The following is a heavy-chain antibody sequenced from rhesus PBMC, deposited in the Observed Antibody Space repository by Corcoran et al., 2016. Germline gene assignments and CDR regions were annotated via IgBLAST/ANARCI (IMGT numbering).Heavy chain of an antibody. CDR3: ARHGVGDYFDY. J-gene: IGHJ4*01. CDR2: LYGSGSST. Sequence: QVQLQESGTGLVKPSETLSLTCAVSGGSFSSNEWSWMCLAPGKGLEWLGDLYGSGSSTNYNPSLKSRVALSVDTSKIQLSLKLSSVTAADTAVYYCARHGVGDYFDYWGQGVLVTVSS. V-gene: IGHV4S11*01. CDR1: GGSFSSNE. D-gene: IGHD2-39*01.